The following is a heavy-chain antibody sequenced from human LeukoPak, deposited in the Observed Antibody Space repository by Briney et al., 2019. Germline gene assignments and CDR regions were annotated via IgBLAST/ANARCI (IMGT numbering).Heavy chain of an antibody. CDR2: IYYSGST. V-gene: IGHV4-30-4*08. CDR1: GGSISSGDYY. CDR3: ARMVVVPAAKLVDY. Sequence: PSETLSLTCTVSGGSISSGDYYWSWIRQPPGKGLEWIGYIYYSGSTYYNPSLKSRVTISVDTSKNQFSLKLSSVTAADTAVYYCARMVVVPAAKLVDYWGQGTLVTVSS. D-gene: IGHD2-2*01. J-gene: IGHJ4*02.